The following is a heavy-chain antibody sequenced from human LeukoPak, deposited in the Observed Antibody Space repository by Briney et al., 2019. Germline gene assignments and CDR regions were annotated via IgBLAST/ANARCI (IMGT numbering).Heavy chain of an antibody. Sequence: ASVKVSCKASGYTFSNYGISWVRPAPGQGVAWIGWISPYNGNTNYAQKLQGRVTMTTDKSPSTAYMQLRSLRSDDTAVYYCARAVGGRSWDLFDYWGQGTLVTVSS. J-gene: IGHJ4*02. CDR1: GYTFSNYG. CDR2: ISPYNGNT. D-gene: IGHD6-13*01. V-gene: IGHV1-18*01. CDR3: ARAVGGRSWDLFDY.